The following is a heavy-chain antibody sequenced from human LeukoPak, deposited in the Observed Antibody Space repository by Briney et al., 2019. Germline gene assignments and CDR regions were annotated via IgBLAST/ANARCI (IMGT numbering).Heavy chain of an antibody. CDR2: IYPGDSDT. J-gene: IGHJ4*02. D-gene: IGHD6-13*01. CDR3: AATDIAAAGSADY. Sequence: GESLKISCKGSGYSFTSYWIGWVRQMPGKGLEGMGIIYPGDSDTRYSPSFQGHVTISADKSISTAYLQWSSLKASDTAMYYCAATDIAAAGSADYWGQGTLVTVSS. CDR1: GYSFTSYW. V-gene: IGHV5-51*01.